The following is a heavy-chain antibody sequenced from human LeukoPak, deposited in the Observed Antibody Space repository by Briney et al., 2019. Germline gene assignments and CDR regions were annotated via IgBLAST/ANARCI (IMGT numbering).Heavy chain of an antibody. D-gene: IGHD6-13*01. V-gene: IGHV4-59*01. CDR1: GFTFSSYA. CDR3: ASSSSSWLDYFDY. Sequence: PGGSLRLSCAASGFTFSSYAMSWIRQPPGKGLEWIGYIYYSGSTNYNPSLKSRVTISVDTSKNQFSLKLSSVTAADTAVYYCASSSSSWLDYFDYWGQGTLVTVSS. J-gene: IGHJ4*02. CDR2: IYYSGST.